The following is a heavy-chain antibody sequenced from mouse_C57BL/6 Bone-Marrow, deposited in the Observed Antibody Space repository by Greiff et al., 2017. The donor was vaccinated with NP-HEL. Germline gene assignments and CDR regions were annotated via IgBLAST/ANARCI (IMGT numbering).Heavy chain of an antibody. CDR3: ARQRRLRFAY. Sequence: VQLKESGGDLVKPGGSLKLSCAASGFTFSSYGMSWVRQTPDKRLEWVATLSSGGSYTYYPDSVKGRFTISRDNAKNTLYLQMSSLKSEDTAMYYCARQRRLRFAYWGQGTLVTVSA. D-gene: IGHD3-2*02. CDR2: LSSGGSYT. V-gene: IGHV5-6*01. CDR1: GFTFSSYG. J-gene: IGHJ3*01.